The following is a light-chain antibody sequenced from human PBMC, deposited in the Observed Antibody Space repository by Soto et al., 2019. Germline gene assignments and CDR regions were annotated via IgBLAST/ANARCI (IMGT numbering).Light chain of an antibody. CDR1: SSNIESNW. CDR2: NNN. V-gene: IGLV1-47*02. Sequence: QSVVTQAPSVSGTPGQRVTISCSGSSSNIESNWVYWYQQLPGTAPKLLIYNNNQRPSGVPDRFPGSKSGTSASLAITGLRSDDEADYYCATWDDDLYTPIIGGGTKLTVL. J-gene: IGLJ2*01. CDR3: ATWDDDLYTPI.